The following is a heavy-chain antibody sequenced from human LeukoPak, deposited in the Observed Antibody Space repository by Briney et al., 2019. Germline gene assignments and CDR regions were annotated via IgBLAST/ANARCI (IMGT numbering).Heavy chain of an antibody. V-gene: IGHV1-2*02. Sequence: ASVKVSCKASGYTFTGYYMHWVRQAPGQGLEWMGWINASSGGTNYAQKFQGRVTMTRDTSISTAYMEMSRLRSDDTAVYYCARLLEGYGSGVDYWGQGTLVTVSS. J-gene: IGHJ4*02. CDR3: ARLLEGYGSGVDY. D-gene: IGHD3-10*01. CDR2: INASSGGT. CDR1: GYTFTGYY.